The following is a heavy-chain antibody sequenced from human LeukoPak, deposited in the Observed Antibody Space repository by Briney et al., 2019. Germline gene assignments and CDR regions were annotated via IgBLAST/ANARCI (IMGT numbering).Heavy chain of an antibody. V-gene: IGHV4-4*07. CDR1: GGSINNNY. D-gene: IGHD3-3*01. J-gene: IGHJ2*01. Sequence: PSETLSLTCSVSGGSINNNYWSWVRQTAGEGLEWIGRISTSGSTRYNPSLKSRVTISLDRSKNQFSLNLFSVTAADTAVYYCARDQWATFDLTMWYFDLWGRGSLVIVSS. CDR2: ISTSGST. CDR3: ARDQWATFDLTMWYFDL.